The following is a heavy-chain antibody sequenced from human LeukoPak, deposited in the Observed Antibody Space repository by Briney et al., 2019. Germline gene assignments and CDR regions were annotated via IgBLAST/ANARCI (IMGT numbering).Heavy chain of an antibody. V-gene: IGHV4-39*01. J-gene: IGHJ6*03. CDR2: TYYSGST. Sequence: PSETLSLTCTVSGGSISSSSYYWGWIRQPPGKGLEWIGSTYYSGSTYYNPSLKSRVTISVDTSKNQFSLKLSSVTAADTAVYYCARHVKNYDFWSGYYYYYMDVWGKGTTVTVSS. CDR3: ARHVKNYDFWSGYYYYYMDV. CDR1: GGSISSSSYY. D-gene: IGHD3-3*01.